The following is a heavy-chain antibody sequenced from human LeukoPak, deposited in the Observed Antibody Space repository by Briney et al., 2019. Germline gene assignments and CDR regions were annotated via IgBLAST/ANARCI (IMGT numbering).Heavy chain of an antibody. CDR2: INHSGST. Sequence: PSETLSLTCAVYGGSSSGYYWSWIRQPPGKGLEWIGEINHSGSTNYNPSLKSRVTIPVETSKNQFSLKLSSVTAADTAVYYCARGGPLTYDIVVVVASTHMFDYWGQGTLVTVSS. J-gene: IGHJ4*02. D-gene: IGHD2-15*01. V-gene: IGHV4-34*01. CDR1: GGSSSGYY. CDR3: ARGGPLTYDIVVVVASTHMFDY.